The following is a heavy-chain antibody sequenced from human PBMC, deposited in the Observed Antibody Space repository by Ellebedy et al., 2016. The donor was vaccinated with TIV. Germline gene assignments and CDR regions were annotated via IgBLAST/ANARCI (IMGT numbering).Heavy chain of an antibody. CDR1: GGSFSGYY. V-gene: IGHV4-34*01. D-gene: IGHD2-15*01. Sequence: SETLSLXXAVYGGSFSGYYWSWIRQPPGKGLEWIGEINHSGSTNYNPSLKSRVTISVDTSKNQFSLKLSSVTAADTAVYYCARGGVVASVLYYFDYWGQGTLVTVSS. CDR3: ARGGVVASVLYYFDY. CDR2: INHSGST. J-gene: IGHJ4*02.